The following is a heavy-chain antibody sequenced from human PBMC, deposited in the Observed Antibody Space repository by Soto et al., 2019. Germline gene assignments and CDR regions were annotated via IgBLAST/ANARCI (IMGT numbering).Heavy chain of an antibody. Sequence: VQLVESGGGLVQPGGSLRLSCAASGFNVSSNYMNWVRQAPGKGLEWISVLYSGAGTYYADSVKDRFTISRDNSKNTLYLQLNSRRAEDTAIYYCARECGGDCSNAFDLWGQGTMVTVSP. J-gene: IGHJ3*01. CDR1: GFNVSSNY. D-gene: IGHD2-21*01. V-gene: IGHV3-66*01. CDR3: ARECGGDCSNAFDL. CDR2: LYSGAGT.